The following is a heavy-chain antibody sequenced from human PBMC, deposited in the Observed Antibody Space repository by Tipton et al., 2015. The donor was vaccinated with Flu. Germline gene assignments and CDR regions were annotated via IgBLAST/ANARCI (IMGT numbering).Heavy chain of an antibody. V-gene: IGHV3-53*01. Sequence: GSLRLSCAVSGFTVTSNYMAWVRQAPGRGLEWVSVIYSGGTTFYADSVKGRFTISRDNSKNKLYLQMNSLRVEDTAVYYCARGRGYCSTTTCLLPFDFWGQGTLVTVSS. CDR2: IYSGGTT. CDR3: ARGRGYCSTTTCLLPFDF. J-gene: IGHJ4*02. D-gene: IGHD2-2*01. CDR1: GFTVTSNY.